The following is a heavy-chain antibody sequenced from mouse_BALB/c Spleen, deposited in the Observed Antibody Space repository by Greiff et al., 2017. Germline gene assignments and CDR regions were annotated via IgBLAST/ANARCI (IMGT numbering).Heavy chain of an antibody. J-gene: IGHJ3*01. D-gene: IGHD1-1*01. CDR1: GFSLTSYG. CDR3: ARDYYGSAWFAY. CDR2: IWAGGST. Sequence: VQRVESGPGLVAPSQSLSITCTVSGFSLTSYGVHWVRQPPGKGLEWLGVIWAGGSTNYNSALMSRLSISKDNSKSQVFLKMNSLQTDDTAMYYCARDYYGSAWFAYWGQGTLVTVSA. V-gene: IGHV2-9*02.